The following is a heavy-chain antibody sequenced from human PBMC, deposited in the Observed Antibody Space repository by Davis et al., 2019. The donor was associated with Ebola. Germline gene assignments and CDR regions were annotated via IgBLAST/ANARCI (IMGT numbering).Heavy chain of an antibody. CDR2: IYYSGST. CDR1: GGSISSSSYY. Sequence: MPSETLSLTCTVSGGSISSSSYYWGWIRQPPGKGLEWIGSIYYSGSTNYNPSLKSRVTISVDTSKNQFSLKLSSVTAADTAVYYCAREVPQNSSGYYGDYYYYYGMDVWGQGTTVTVSS. V-gene: IGHV4-39*07. D-gene: IGHD3-22*01. J-gene: IGHJ6*02. CDR3: AREVPQNSSGYYGDYYYYYGMDV.